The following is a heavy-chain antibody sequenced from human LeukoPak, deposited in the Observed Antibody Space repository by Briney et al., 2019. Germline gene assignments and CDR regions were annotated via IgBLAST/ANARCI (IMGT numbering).Heavy chain of an antibody. V-gene: IGHV1-46*01. D-gene: IGHD1-26*01. CDR1: GYTFTDYY. CDR3: VREQSGGTFDY. Sequence: ASVKVSCKTSGYTFTDYYIHWVRRAPGQGLAWMGIIFPSGSNTNYAQRFQGRITMTRDTSTTTVFMELTGLTSEDTAVYFCVREQSGGTFDYWGQGTLVTVSS. CDR2: IFPSGSNT. J-gene: IGHJ4*02.